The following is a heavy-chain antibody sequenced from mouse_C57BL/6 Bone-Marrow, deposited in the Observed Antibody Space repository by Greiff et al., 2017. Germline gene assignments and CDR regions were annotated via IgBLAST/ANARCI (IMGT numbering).Heavy chain of an antibody. CDR2: IYPVSGET. D-gene: IGHD1-1*01. CDR1: GYTFTDHI. J-gene: IGHJ3*01. Sequence: QVQLQQSGAELASPGASVTLSCKASGYTFTDHIMNWVKKRPGQGLEWIGRIYPVSGETNYNQKFMGKATFSVDRSSSTVYMVLNSLTSEDPAVYYCGRQGIIYYGSSYGWFAYWGQGTLVTVSA. V-gene: IGHV1-11*01. CDR3: GRQGIIYYGSSYGWFAY.